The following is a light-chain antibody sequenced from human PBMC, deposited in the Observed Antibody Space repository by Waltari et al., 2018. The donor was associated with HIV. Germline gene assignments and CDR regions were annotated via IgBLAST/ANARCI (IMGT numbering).Light chain of an antibody. CDR1: QSLLYSPNNKNF. J-gene: IGKJ1*01. V-gene: IGKV4-1*01. Sequence: DIVMTQTPDSLIVSPGERAYINCRSNQSLLYSPNNKNFLVWYQQKPGQPPKLLIYWASSRESGVPARFSGSGSGTNFTLTISSLQPEDVATYFCQQYFSTPWTFGQGTKV. CDR2: WAS. CDR3: QQYFSTPWT.